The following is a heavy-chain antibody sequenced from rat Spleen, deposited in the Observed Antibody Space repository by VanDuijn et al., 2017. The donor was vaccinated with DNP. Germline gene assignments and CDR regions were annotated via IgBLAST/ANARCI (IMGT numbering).Heavy chain of an antibody. Sequence: EVQLVESGGGLVQPGRSLKLSCAASGFTFSDYYMAWVRQAPTKGLEGVAYITYDGGSTYYRDSVKGRFTISRDNAKSTLYLQMNSLRSEDMATYYCARPMDYYSGGFAYWGQGTLVTVSS. CDR1: GFTFSDYY. J-gene: IGHJ3*01. D-gene: IGHD1-1*01. V-gene: IGHV5-22*01. CDR3: ARPMDYYSGGFAY. CDR2: ITYDGGST.